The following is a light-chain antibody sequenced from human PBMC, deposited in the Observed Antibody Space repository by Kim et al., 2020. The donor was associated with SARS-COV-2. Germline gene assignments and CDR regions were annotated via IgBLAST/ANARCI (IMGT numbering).Light chain of an antibody. Sequence: AIQLTQSPSSLSASVGDRVTITCRASQVVGNKIAWYQVKPGQAPKLLINGVSGFKTSRFSGSGSGTYFALTISNLRPDDAGTYYCQHLNDYPITFGQGTRLEIK. CDR3: QHLNDYPIT. J-gene: IGKJ5*01. CDR1: QVVGNK. V-gene: IGKV1D-13*01. CDR2: GVS.